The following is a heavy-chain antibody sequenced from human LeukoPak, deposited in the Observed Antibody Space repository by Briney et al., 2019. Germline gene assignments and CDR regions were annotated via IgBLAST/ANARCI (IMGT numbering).Heavy chain of an antibody. CDR2: IYSGGST. D-gene: IGHD1-1*01. CDR3: ARGNEN. V-gene: IGHV3-53*01. Sequence: GGSLRLSCVASGFTFSRYWMHWVRQAPGKGLEWVSVIYSGGSTYYADSVKGRFTISRDNSKNTLYLQMNSLRAEDTAVYYCARGNENWGQGTLVTVSS. CDR1: GFTFSRYW. J-gene: IGHJ4*02.